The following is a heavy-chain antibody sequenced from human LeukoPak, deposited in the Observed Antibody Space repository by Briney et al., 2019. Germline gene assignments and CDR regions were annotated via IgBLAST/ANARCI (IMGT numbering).Heavy chain of an antibody. CDR1: GFTFSSYA. J-gene: IGHJ1*01. D-gene: IGHD3-22*01. CDR2: ISGSGGST. Sequence: PGGSLRLSCAASGFTFSSYAMSWVRQAPGKGLVWVSAISGSGGSTYYADSVKGRFTISRDNSKNTLYLQMNSLRAEDTAVYYCAKAPHSSGYYSHFQHWGQGTLVTVSS. V-gene: IGHV3-23*01. CDR3: AKAPHSSGYYSHFQH.